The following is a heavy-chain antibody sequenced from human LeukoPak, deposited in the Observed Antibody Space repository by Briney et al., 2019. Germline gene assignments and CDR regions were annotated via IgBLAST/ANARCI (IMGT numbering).Heavy chain of an antibody. CDR2: MNTDGSST. J-gene: IGHJ6*03. D-gene: IGHD2-15*01. CDR3: ARAPGGSHYYYYYMDV. Sequence: PGGSLRLSCAASGFTFSSYWMHWVRQAPGKGLGWVSRMNTDGSSTGYADSVKGRFTISRDNAKSTLYLQMNSLRAEDTAVYYCARAPGGSHYYYYYMDVWGKGTTVTVSS. CDR1: GFTFSSYW. V-gene: IGHV3-74*01.